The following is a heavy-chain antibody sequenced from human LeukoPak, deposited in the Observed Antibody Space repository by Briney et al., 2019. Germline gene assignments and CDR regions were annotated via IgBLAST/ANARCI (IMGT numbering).Heavy chain of an antibody. CDR3: VNASSSSPQYNWFDA. D-gene: IGHD6-6*01. CDR1: GFTFSSYA. V-gene: IGHV3-23*01. Sequence: QSGGSLRLSCAASGFTFSSYAMSWVRQAPGKGLEWVSAISGSGGSTYYADSVKGLFTISRDNSKNTLYLQMNSLRAEDTALYYCVNASSSSPQYNWFDAWGQGTLVTVSS. CDR2: ISGSGGST. J-gene: IGHJ5*02.